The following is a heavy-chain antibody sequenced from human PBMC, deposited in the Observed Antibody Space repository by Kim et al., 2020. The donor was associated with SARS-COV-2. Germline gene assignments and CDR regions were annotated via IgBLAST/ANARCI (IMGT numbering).Heavy chain of an antibody. CDR2: IYPGDSDT. D-gene: IGHD6-6*01. Sequence: GESLKISCKGSGYSFTSYWIGWVRQMPGKGLEWMGIIYPGDSDTRYSPSFQGQVTISADKSISTAYLQWSSLKASDTAMYYCARQGALSIAARPDYYGMDVWGQGTTVTVSS. J-gene: IGHJ6*02. V-gene: IGHV5-51*01. CDR3: ARQGALSIAARPDYYGMDV. CDR1: GYSFTSYW.